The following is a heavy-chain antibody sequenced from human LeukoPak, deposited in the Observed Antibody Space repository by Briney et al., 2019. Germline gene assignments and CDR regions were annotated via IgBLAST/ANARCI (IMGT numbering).Heavy chain of an antibody. CDR3: TTEEDIVVVVAAK. Sequence: PGGSLRLSCAASGFTFSNAWMSWVRQAPGQGLEWVGRIKSKTDGGTTDYAAPVKGRFTISRDDSKNTLYLQMNSLKTEDTAVYYCTTEEDIVVVVAAKWGQGTLVTVSS. D-gene: IGHD2-15*01. J-gene: IGHJ4*02. V-gene: IGHV3-15*01. CDR1: GFTFSNAW. CDR2: IKSKTDGGTT.